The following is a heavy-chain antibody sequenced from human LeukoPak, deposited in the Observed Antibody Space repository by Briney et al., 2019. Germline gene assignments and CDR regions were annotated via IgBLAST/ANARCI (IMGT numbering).Heavy chain of an antibody. Sequence: SETLSLTCTVSGGSVSGYYWSWIRQPPGKGLEWIGYIYYSGSTNYNPSLKSRVTISVDTSENQFSLKLTSVTAADTAVYYCARVGNYYDLKTWGQGTLVTVSS. V-gene: IGHV4-59*08. CDR2: IYYSGST. CDR1: GGSVSGYY. CDR3: ARVGNYYDLKT. J-gene: IGHJ5*02. D-gene: IGHD3-22*01.